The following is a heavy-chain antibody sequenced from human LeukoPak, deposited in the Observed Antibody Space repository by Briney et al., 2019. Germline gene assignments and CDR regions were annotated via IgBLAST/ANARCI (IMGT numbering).Heavy chain of an antibody. CDR3: ARSGITVADPFDY. D-gene: IGHD6-19*01. V-gene: IGHV3-48*01. Sequence: GGSLRLSCAASGFTFSSYSMNWVRQAPGKGLEWVSYISSSTTTIYYADFVKGRFSISRDNAKNSLYLRMNSLRAEDTAVYYCARSGITVADPFDYWGQGTLVTVSS. CDR1: GFTFSSYS. J-gene: IGHJ4*02. CDR2: ISSSTTTI.